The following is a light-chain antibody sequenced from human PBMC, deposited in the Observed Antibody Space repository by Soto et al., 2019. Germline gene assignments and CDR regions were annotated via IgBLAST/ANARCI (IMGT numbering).Light chain of an antibody. V-gene: IGKV3-20*01. CDR2: GAS. CDR1: QSVSSSY. J-gene: IGKJ2*01. CDR3: QQSGSSPYT. Sequence: EIVLTQSPGTLSLSPGERATLSCRASQSVSSSYLAWYQQKPGQAPRLLIYGASSRATGIPDRFSGSGSGTDFTLTINRLEPEDFAVYYCQQSGSSPYTFGQGTKLEIK.